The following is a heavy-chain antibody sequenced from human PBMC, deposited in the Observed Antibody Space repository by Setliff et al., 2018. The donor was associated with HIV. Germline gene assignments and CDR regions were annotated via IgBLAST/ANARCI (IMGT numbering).Heavy chain of an antibody. Sequence: ASVKVSCKISGYTLTELSIHWVRQAPGKGLEWMANFDPEDGETFYAQNFQGRVTITADESTSTAYMELRTLRSEDTAIYYCASPNVGCSGGTCYSGSAFDYWGQGSPVTVSS. CDR3: ASPNVGCSGGTCYSGSAFDY. CDR1: GYTLTELS. D-gene: IGHD2-15*01. V-gene: IGHV1-24*01. CDR2: FDPEDGET. J-gene: IGHJ4*02.